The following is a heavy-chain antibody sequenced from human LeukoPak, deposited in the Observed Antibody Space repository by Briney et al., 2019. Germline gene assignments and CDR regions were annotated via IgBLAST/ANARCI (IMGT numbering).Heavy chain of an antibody. J-gene: IGHJ4*02. CDR1: GGSISSYY. CDR3: ARGGDYGDLRYFDY. D-gene: IGHD4-17*01. V-gene: IGHV4-59*01. CDR2: IEYSGST. Sequence: SETLSLTCSVSGGSISSYYWTWIRQPPGKGLEWIGYIEYSGSTKYNPSLKSRVTMSVDTSKNQFSLKLRSVTAADTAVYYCARGGDYGDLRYFDYWGQGTLVTVSS.